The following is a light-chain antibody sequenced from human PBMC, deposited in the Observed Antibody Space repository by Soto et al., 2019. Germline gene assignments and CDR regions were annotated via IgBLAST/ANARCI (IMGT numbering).Light chain of an antibody. CDR2: DVS. V-gene: IGLV2-11*01. CDR3: CSYAGSYTGV. J-gene: IGLJ3*02. CDR1: SSDVGAYNY. Sequence: QSALTQPRSLSGSPGQSVTISCTGTSSDVGAYNYVSWYQQHPGKAPKLMIYDVSKRPSGVPDRFSGSKSGNTASLTISGLQAADEADYYCCSYAGSYTGVFGGGTKLTVL.